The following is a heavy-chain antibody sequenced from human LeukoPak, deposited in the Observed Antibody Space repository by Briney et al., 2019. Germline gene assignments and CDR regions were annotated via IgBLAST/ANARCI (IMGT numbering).Heavy chain of an antibody. J-gene: IGHJ3*02. CDR2: INHSGST. CDR1: GGSFSGYY. Sequence: PSETLSLTCAVYGGSFSGYYWSWIRQPPGKGLEWIGEINHSGSTNYNPSLKSRVTISVDTSKNQFSLKLSSLTAADTAVYYCARALGGIWGQGTMVTVSS. V-gene: IGHV4-34*01. D-gene: IGHD3-16*01. CDR3: ARALGGI.